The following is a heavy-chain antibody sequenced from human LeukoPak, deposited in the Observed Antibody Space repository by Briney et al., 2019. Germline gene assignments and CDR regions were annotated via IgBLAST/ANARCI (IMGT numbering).Heavy chain of an antibody. D-gene: IGHD3-22*01. CDR3: ATMTRRGQYYFDN. CDR1: GVSITTYY. J-gene: IGHJ4*02. CDR2: IYHSGNT. V-gene: IGHV4-4*09. Sequence: SETLSLTCTVSGVSITTYYWSWVRQPPGKGLEWFGFIYHSGNTNYNPSLKSRVTMSVDTSKGQFSLRLSSVTAADTAVYYCATMTRRGQYYFDNWGQGTLVTVSS.